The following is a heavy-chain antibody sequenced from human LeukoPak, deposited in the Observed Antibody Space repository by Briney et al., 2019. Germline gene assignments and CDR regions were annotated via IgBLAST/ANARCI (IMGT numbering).Heavy chain of an antibody. CDR1: GFTFSSYS. CDR2: IWYDGSNK. V-gene: IGHV3-33*08. CDR3: AREGGPGFYFDY. D-gene: IGHD3-10*01. J-gene: IGHJ4*02. Sequence: GGSLRLSCAASGFTFSSYSMHWVRQAPGKGLEWVAVIWYDGSNKYYADSVKGRFTISRDNSKNTLYLQMNSLRAEDTAVYYCAREGGPGFYFDYWGQGTLVTVSS.